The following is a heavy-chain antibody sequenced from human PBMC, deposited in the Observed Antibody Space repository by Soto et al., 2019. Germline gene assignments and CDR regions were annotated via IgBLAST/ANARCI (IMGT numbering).Heavy chain of an antibody. CDR1: GYTFTSYY. CDR3: ARGPSCGGDCYLFDY. J-gene: IGHJ4*02. V-gene: IGHV1-46*01. CDR2: INPSGGRT. D-gene: IGHD2-21*02. Sequence: QVLLVQSGAEVTRPGASVKVSCKASGYTFTSYYMHWVRQAQGQGLEWMEMINPSGGRTKYAQIFQGRVTLTRDTSTGTVDMELSSLTSEDTAIYYCARGPSCGGDCYLFDYWGQGTQVTVSS.